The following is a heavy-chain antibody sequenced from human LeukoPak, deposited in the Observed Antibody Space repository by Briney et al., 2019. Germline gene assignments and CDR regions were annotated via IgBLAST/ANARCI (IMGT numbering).Heavy chain of an antibody. CDR3: AKDGGYDNAYYFDY. CDR2: IIPIFGTA. J-gene: IGHJ4*02. V-gene: IGHV1-69*06. D-gene: IGHD5-12*01. CDR1: GGTFSSYA. Sequence: ASVKVSCKASGGTFSSYAISWVRQAPGQGLEWMGGIIPIFGTANYAQKFQGRVTITADKSTSTAYMELSSLRSEDTAVYYCAKDGGYDNAYYFDYWGQGTLVTVSS.